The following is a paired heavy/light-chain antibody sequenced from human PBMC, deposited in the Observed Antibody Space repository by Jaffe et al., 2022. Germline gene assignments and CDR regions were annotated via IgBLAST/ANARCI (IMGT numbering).Heavy chain of an antibody. V-gene: IGHV4-39*01. CDR2: VYYSGSV. D-gene: IGHD2-2*01. Sequence: QLQLQESGPGLVKPSETLALICNVSGVSLSSSSYYWGWIRQPPGKGLEWIGSVYYSGSVEYNPSLQSRVNVSVDTSKNQFSLQLSSVTVADTAIYYCARLDCSGTSCYSKLGFPRYYYYYMDVWGKGTTVTVSS. J-gene: IGHJ6*03. CDR1: GVSLSSSSYY. CDR3: ARLDCSGTSCYSKLGFPRYYYYYMDV.
Light chain of an antibody. CDR3: ATWDDSLSAWV. V-gene: IGLV1-47*01. CDR2: KND. J-gene: IGLJ3*02. Sequence: QSVLTQPPSASGTPGQRVTISCSGSGSNIGSNYLFWYQHVPGAAPKLLIYKNDQRPSGVPDRFSGSKSGTSASLAISGLRSDDEAVYYCATWDDSLSAWVFGGGTKLTVL. CDR1: GSNIGSNY.